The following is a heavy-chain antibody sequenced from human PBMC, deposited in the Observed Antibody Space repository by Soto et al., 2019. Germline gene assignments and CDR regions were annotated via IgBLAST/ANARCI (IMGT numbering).Heavy chain of an antibody. J-gene: IGHJ4*02. D-gene: IGHD3-9*01. CDR3: TTSPSILTGYSFFDY. Sequence: GGSLRLSCAASGFTFSNAWMSWVRQAPGKGLEWVGRIKSKTDGGTTDYAAPVKGRFTISRDDSKNTLYLQMNSLKTEDTAVYYCTTSPSILTGYSFFDYWGQGTLVTVSS. V-gene: IGHV3-15*01. CDR1: GFTFSNAW. CDR2: IKSKTDGGTT.